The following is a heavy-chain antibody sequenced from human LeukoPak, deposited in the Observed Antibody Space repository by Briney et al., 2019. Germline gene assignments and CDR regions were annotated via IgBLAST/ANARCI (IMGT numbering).Heavy chain of an antibody. Sequence: PGGSLRLSCAASGFTFSSYSMNWVRQAPGKGLEWVSYISSSSSTIYYADSVKGRFTISRDNAKNSLYLQMNSLRAEDTAVYYCARRRGYLWFDPWGQGTLVTVSS. V-gene: IGHV3-48*01. CDR3: ARRRGYLWFDP. CDR2: ISSSSSTI. D-gene: IGHD5-12*01. J-gene: IGHJ5*02. CDR1: GFTFSSYS.